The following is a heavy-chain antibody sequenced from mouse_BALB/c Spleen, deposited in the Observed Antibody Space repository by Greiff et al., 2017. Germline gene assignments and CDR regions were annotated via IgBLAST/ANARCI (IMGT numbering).Heavy chain of an antibody. D-gene: IGHD2-1*01. CDR3: GRGGNRYWYFDV. J-gene: IGHJ1*01. V-gene: IGHV1S135*01. CDR1: GYSFTGYY. Sequence: EVQLVESGPELVKPGASVKISCKASGYSFTGYYMHWVKQSNGKSLEWIGNIDPYYGGTSYNQKFKGKATLTVDKSSSTAYMQLKSLTSEDSAVCYCGRGGNRYWYFDVWGAGTTVTVSS. CDR2: IDPYYGGT.